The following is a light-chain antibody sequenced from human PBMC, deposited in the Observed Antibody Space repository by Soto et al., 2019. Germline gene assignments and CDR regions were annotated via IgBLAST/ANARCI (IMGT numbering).Light chain of an antibody. V-gene: IGLV2-14*01. CDR3: SSYTGSHTLVV. CDR1: SRDVGGYNY. J-gene: IGLJ2*01. Sequence: QSVLTQPASVSGSPGQSITISCTGTSRDVGGYNYVSWYQLHPGKAPKVMIYEVTNRPSGVSDRFSGSKSGNTASLTISGLQAEDEADFYCSSYTGSHTLVVFGGGTKLTVL. CDR2: EVT.